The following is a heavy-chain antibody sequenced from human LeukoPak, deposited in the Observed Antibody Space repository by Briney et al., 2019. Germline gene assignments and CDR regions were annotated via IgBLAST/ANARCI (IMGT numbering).Heavy chain of an antibody. D-gene: IGHD2-21*01. Sequence: PSETLSLTCTVSGGSISSGDYYWSWIRQPPGKGLEWIGYIYYSGSTYYNPSLKSRVTMSVYTSKNQYSLKLSSVTAADTAVYYCARGLLDADAFDIWGQGTMVTVSS. CDR2: IYYSGST. J-gene: IGHJ3*02. CDR1: GGSISSGDYY. V-gene: IGHV4-30-4*01. CDR3: ARGLLDADAFDI.